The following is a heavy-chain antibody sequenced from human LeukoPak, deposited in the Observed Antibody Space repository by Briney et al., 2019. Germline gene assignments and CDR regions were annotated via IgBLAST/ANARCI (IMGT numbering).Heavy chain of an antibody. V-gene: IGHV1-18*01. D-gene: IGHD6-19*01. CDR1: GYTFTSYG. J-gene: IGHJ5*02. CDR2: ISAYNGNT. CDR3: ARDPALGYTSGWYNWFSP. Sequence: ASVKVSCKASGYTFTSYGIGWVRQAPGQGLEWMGWISAYNGNTNYAQKLQGRVTMTTDTSTSTAYMELRSLRSDDTAVYYCARDPALGYTSGWYNWFSPWGQGTLVTVSS.